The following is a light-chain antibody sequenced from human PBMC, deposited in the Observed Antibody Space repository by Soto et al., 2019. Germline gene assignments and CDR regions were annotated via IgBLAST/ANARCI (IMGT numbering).Light chain of an antibody. CDR1: QNIDNK. J-gene: IGKJ1*01. CDR2: DAS. Sequence: EIVMTQSPATLSVSPGERATLSCRASQNIDNKLVWYQQKPGQAPRLLIYDASNRATGIPDRFSGSGSGTDFTLTISRLEPEDFAVYYCQQYGSSPRTFGQGTKVDIK. CDR3: QQYGSSPRT. V-gene: IGKV3-20*01.